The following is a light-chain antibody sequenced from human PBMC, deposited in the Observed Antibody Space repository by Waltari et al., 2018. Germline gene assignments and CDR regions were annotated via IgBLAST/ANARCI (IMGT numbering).Light chain of an antibody. CDR3: QVWDTTTDRQV. V-gene: IGLV3-21*04. CDR2: YDG. J-gene: IGLJ3*02. CDR1: NIGGSR. Sequence: SYVLTQPPSVSVAPGKTATITCGADNIGGSRVHWYQQKPGQAPLLVIFYDGDRPSGIPERFSGSNSGNSATLTISRVEAGDEADYYCQVWDTTTDRQVFGGGTKLTVL.